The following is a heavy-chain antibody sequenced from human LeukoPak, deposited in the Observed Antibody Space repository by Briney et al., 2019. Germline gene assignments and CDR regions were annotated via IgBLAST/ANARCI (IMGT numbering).Heavy chain of an antibody. V-gene: IGHV3-23*01. CDR3: ARDSVWGVIPYYYGMDV. Sequence: GGSLRLSCAASGFTFSSYAMSWVRQAPGKGLEWVSTVGANGDSTYYADSVKGRFTISRDNSKNTLYLQMNSLRAEDTAVYYCARDSVWGVIPYYYGMDVWGQGTTVTVSS. CDR2: VGANGDST. D-gene: IGHD3-10*01. J-gene: IGHJ6*02. CDR1: GFTFSSYA.